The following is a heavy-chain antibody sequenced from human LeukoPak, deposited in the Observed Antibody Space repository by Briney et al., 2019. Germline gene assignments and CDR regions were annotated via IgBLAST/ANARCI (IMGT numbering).Heavy chain of an antibody. V-gene: IGHV3-30*19. J-gene: IGHJ5*02. Sequence: GGSLRLSCAASGFTFSSYDMHWFRQTPGKGLEWVAVIAYDGNSKIYADSVKGRFTISRDNSKNTVYLQMNSLRAEDTALYYCARAAAETGAFRDNWFDPWGQGTLVTVSS. CDR1: GFTFSSYD. CDR3: ARAAAETGAFRDNWFDP. D-gene: IGHD6-19*01. CDR2: IAYDGNSK.